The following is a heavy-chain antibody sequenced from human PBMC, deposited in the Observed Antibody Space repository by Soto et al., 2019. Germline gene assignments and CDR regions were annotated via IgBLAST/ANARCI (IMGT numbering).Heavy chain of an antibody. CDR3: ARVGEGFGVVISPYYYYYGMDV. D-gene: IGHD3-3*01. Sequence: QVQLVESGGGVVQPGRSLRLSCAASGFTFSSYGMHWVRQAPGKGLEWVAVIWYDGSNKYYAESVKGRFTISRDNSKNTLYLQMNSLRAEDTAVYYCARVGEGFGVVISPYYYYYGMDVWGQGTTVTVSS. J-gene: IGHJ6*02. CDR1: GFTFSSYG. CDR2: IWYDGSNK. V-gene: IGHV3-33*01.